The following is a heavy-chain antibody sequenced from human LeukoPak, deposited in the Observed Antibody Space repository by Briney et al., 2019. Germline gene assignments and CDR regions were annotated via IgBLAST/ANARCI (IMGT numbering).Heavy chain of an antibody. CDR1: GFTFDKSA. CDR3: AKSPGGYLPAAFDFDH. CDR2: ISWKSDYI. Sequence: PGRSLRLSCAASGFTFDKSAMHWVRQVPGKGLEWVSGISWKSDYIAYADSVKGRFTISRDNAKNSLYLQMNGLRAEDTALYYCAKSPGGYLPAAFDFDHRGQGTLVSVSS. D-gene: IGHD2-2*01. J-gene: IGHJ4*02. V-gene: IGHV3-9*01.